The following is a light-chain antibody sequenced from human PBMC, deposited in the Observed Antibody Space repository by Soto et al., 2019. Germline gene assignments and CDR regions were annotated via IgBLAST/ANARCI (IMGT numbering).Light chain of an antibody. CDR3: QQYGASPWT. Sequence: EFVLTQSPGTLSLSPGERATLSCRASQTVRNNYLAWYQQKPGQAPRLLIYDASSRATGIPDRFSGGGSGTDFTLTIGRLEPEDFAVYICQQYGASPWTFGQGTKVDIK. CDR1: QTVRNNY. V-gene: IGKV3-20*01. CDR2: DAS. J-gene: IGKJ1*01.